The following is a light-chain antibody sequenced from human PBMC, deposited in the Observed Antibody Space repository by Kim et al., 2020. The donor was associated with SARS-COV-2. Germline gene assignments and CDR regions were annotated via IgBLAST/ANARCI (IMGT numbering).Light chain of an antibody. Sequence: GSDGDKGTITGRASQDISNYLAWFQQTPGKAPKSLIYAASTLQSGVPSTFSGSGSGTDFTLTISSLQPDDLATYYCQQYNSFPPTFGQGTKVDIK. CDR1: QDISNY. J-gene: IGKJ1*01. V-gene: IGKV1-16*01. CDR2: AAS. CDR3: QQYNSFPPT.